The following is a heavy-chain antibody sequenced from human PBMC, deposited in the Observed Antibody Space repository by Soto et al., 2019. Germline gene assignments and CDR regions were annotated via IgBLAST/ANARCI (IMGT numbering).Heavy chain of an antibody. CDR2: ISYDGSNK. J-gene: IGHJ3*02. D-gene: IGHD7-27*01. CDR1: GFTFSSYG. CDR3: AKDLGHGGRGAFDI. Sequence: QVQLVESGEGVVQPGRSLRLSCAASGFTFSSYGMYWVRQAPGKGLEWVALISYDGSNKYYADSVKGRFTVSRDNSKNTLYLQMNSLRTEDTAVYYCAKDLGHGGRGAFDIWGQGTMVTVSS. V-gene: IGHV3-30*18.